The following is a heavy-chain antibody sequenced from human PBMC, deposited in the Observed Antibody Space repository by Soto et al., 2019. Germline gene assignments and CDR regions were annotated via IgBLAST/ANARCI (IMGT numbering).Heavy chain of an antibody. Sequence: SETLSLTCTVSGGSISSYYWSWIRQPPGKGLEWIGYIYYSGSTNYNPSLKSRVTISVDTSKNQFSLKLSSVTAADTAVYYCARDSGLLYRGSNWFDPWGQGTLVTVSS. V-gene: IGHV4-59*01. D-gene: IGHD3-10*01. CDR2: IYYSGST. J-gene: IGHJ5*02. CDR1: GGSISSYY. CDR3: ARDSGLLYRGSNWFDP.